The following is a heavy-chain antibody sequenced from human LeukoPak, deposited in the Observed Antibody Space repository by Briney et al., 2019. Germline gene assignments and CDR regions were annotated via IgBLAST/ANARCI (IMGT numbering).Heavy chain of an antibody. D-gene: IGHD5/OR15-5a*01. CDR3: ARGRWSTTTASYYFDS. CDR1: GYTFTSYY. J-gene: IGHJ4*01. V-gene: IGHV1-46*01. CDR2: INPSGGST. Sequence: GASVKVSCKASGYTFTSYYMHWVRQAPGQGLEWMGIINPSGGSTSYAQKFQGRVTMTRDTSTSTAYMELNSLRSEDTAVYYCARGRWSTTTASYYFDSWGQGSLVTVS.